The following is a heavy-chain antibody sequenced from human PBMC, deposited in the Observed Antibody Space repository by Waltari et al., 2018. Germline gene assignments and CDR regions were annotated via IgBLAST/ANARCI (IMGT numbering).Heavy chain of an antibody. V-gene: IGHV3-21*01. CDR1: GFPFSNFA. Sequence: EVQLVESGGGLVNPGGSLRLPCAASGFPFSNFAINWVRQAPGKGLEWVSSISSTSSYIYYADSVKGRFTISRDNAKNSLYLQMNSLRADDTAVYYCARVGAIISLDYWGQGTLVTVSS. J-gene: IGHJ4*02. CDR2: ISSTSSYI. CDR3: ARVGAIISLDY. D-gene: IGHD3-16*01.